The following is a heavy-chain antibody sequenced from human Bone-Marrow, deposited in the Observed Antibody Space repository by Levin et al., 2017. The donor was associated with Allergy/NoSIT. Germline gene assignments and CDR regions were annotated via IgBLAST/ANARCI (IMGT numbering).Heavy chain of an antibody. J-gene: IGHJ4*02. CDR1: GGSISSSDYY. V-gene: IGHV4-39*02. CDR2: VSSFGTP. Sequence: PSETLSLTCSVSGGSISSSDYYWVWIRQPPGKGLEWIGSVSSFGTPYYKPSLNSRVTISIDTSKTHSSLRLTSVTAADTAVYYCARMFDSSWLGDDHWGQGVLVTVSS. CDR3: ARMFDSSWLGDDH. D-gene: IGHD6-13*01.